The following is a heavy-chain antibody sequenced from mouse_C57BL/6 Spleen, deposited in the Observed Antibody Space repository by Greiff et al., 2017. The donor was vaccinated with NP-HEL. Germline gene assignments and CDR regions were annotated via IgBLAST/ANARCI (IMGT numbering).Heavy chain of an antibody. Sequence: QVQLQQSGAELVKPGASVKLSCKASGYTFTSYWMHWVKQRPGRGLEWIGRIDPNSGGTKYNEKFKSKATLTVDKPSSTAYMQLSSLTSEDSAVYYCARKGNGSSPYYYAMDYWGQGTSVTVSS. D-gene: IGHD1-1*01. CDR3: ARKGNGSSPYYYAMDY. J-gene: IGHJ4*01. CDR2: IDPNSGGT. V-gene: IGHV1-72*01. CDR1: GYTFTSYW.